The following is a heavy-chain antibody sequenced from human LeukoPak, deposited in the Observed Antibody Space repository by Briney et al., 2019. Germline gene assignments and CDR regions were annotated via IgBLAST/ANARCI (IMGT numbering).Heavy chain of an antibody. D-gene: IGHD2-2*01. Sequence: GGSLRLSCGASGFTFSSYWMSWVRQAPGKGLEWVANIQQSGGAKYYVDSVKGRFTISRDNAKNSLYLQMNSLRAEDTAVYYCASVPAAITHWGQGTLVTVSS. CDR1: GFTFSSYW. CDR2: IQQSGGAK. CDR3: ASVPAAITH. V-gene: IGHV3-7*01. J-gene: IGHJ4*02.